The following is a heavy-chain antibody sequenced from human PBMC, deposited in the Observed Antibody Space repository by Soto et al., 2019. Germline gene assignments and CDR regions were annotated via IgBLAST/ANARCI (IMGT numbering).Heavy chain of an antibody. V-gene: IGHV1-69*01. CDR2: IIPVFGTT. CDR1: GGTFSNYT. D-gene: IGHD2-2*01. CDR3: ARSSPNIQIRKPTGNQRYYGMDV. J-gene: IGHJ6*02. Sequence: QVQLVQSGAEVKKPGSSVKVFCKASGGTFSNYTISWVRQAPGQGLEWMGGIIPVFGTTEYEQKFQGRVKITEDASTSKAYNKLRSLRSTDTAVYYCARSSPNIQIRKPTGNQRYYGMDVWGQGTTVTVSS.